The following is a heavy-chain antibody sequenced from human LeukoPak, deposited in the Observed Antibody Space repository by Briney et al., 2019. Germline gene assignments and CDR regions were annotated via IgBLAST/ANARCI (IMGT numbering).Heavy chain of an antibody. D-gene: IGHD6-19*01. CDR2: IYYSGST. J-gene: IGHJ3*02. CDR3: ARREQWLVQGAFDI. Sequence: SETLSLTCTVSGGSISSSSYYWGWIRQPPGKGLEWIGSIYYSGSTYYNPSLKSRFTISVDTSKNQFSLKLTSLTAADTAVYYCARREQWLVQGAFDIWGQGTMVTVSS. V-gene: IGHV4-39*01. CDR1: GGSISSSSYY.